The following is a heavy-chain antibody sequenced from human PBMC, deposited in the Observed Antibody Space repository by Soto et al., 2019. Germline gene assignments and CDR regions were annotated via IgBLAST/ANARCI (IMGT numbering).Heavy chain of an antibody. J-gene: IGHJ5*02. D-gene: IGHD2-8*01. CDR1: GGSISSGDYS. Sequence: QLQLQESGSGLVKPSQTLSLTCAVSGGSISSGDYSWSWIRQPPGKGLEWIGDIYHSGSTYYNPSLKSRVTIPVDRSKNQFSLKLSSVTGADTAVYYCARWWMYAPRCDPWGQGTLVTVSS. CDR2: IYHSGST. V-gene: IGHV4-30-2*01. CDR3: ARWWMYAPRCDP.